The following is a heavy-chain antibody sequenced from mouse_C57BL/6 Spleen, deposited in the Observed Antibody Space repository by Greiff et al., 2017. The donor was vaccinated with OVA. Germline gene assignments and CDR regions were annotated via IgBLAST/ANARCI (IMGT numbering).Heavy chain of an antibody. Sequence: DVMLVESGGDLVKPGGSLKLSCAASGFTFSSYGMSWVRQTPDKRLEWVATISSGGSYTYYPDSVKGRFTISRDNAKNTLYLQMSRLKSEDTAMYYCARTAYYYAMDYWGQGTSVTVSS. CDR1: GFTFSSYG. CDR2: ISSGGSYT. CDR3: ARTAYYYAMDY. J-gene: IGHJ4*01. D-gene: IGHD1-2*01. V-gene: IGHV5-6*02.